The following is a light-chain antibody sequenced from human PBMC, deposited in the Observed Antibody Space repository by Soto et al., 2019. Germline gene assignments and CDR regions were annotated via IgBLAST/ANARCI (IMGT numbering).Light chain of an antibody. Sequence: EIVLTQSPGTLSLSPGETATLSCRASQSVSSIYLAWYQQKPGQAPRLLIYGASSRASGIPDRFSGVGSGTDFTLTISRLEPEDFAVYYCQQYGSSGLTFGGGTKVDIK. CDR2: GAS. CDR3: QQYGSSGLT. J-gene: IGKJ4*01. CDR1: QSVSSIY. V-gene: IGKV3-20*01.